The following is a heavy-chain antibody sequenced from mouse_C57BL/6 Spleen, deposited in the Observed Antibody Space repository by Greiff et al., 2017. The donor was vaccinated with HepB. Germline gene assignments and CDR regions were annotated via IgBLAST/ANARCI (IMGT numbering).Heavy chain of an antibody. D-gene: IGHD2-3*01. V-gene: IGHV14-1*01. CDR1: GFNIKDYY. Sequence: EVKLQESGAELVRPGASVKLSCTASGFNIKDYYMHWVKQRPEQGLEWIGRIDPEDGDTEYAPKFQGKATMTADTSSNTAYLQLSSLTSEDTAVYYCTTEGYDGYSFDYWGQGTTLTVSS. CDR2: IDPEDGDT. CDR3: TTEGYDGYSFDY. J-gene: IGHJ2*01.